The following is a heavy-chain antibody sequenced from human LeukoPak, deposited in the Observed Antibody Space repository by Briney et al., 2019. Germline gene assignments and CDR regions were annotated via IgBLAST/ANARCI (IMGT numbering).Heavy chain of an antibody. CDR2: ISGSGGST. J-gene: IGHJ4*02. V-gene: IGHV3-23*01. CDR3: ARAEYSSGWYFDY. D-gene: IGHD6-19*01. CDR1: GFTFSSYA. Sequence: GGSLRLSCAASGFTFSSYAMNWVRQAPGKGLEWVSGISGSGGSTYYADSVKGRFTISRDNSKNTLYLQMNSLRAEDTAVYYCARAEYSSGWYFDYWGQGTLVTVSS.